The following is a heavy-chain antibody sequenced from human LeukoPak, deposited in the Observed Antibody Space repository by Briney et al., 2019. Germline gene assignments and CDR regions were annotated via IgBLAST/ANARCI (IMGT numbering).Heavy chain of an antibody. CDR3: ARLPVTTEDWYFDL. J-gene: IGHJ2*01. CDR2: IHYSGIS. Sequence: SETLSLTCTVSGGSFSGFYWSWIRQPPGKGLEWIGFIHYSGISNYNPSLKSRVTMSLDTSKNQFSLKLSSVTAADTAVYYCARLPVTTEDWYFDLWGRGTLVTVSS. D-gene: IGHD1-14*01. CDR1: GGSFSGFY. V-gene: IGHV4-59*08.